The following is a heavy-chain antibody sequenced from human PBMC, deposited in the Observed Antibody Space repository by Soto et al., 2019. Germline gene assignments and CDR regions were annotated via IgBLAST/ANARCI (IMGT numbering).Heavy chain of an antibody. J-gene: IGHJ6*02. CDR3: AKDGKMRTKVWFPAGYGMDV. V-gene: IGHV3-23*04. CDR1: GFTFSRYA. Sequence: EVQLVESGGGLVKPGGSLRLSCAASGFTFSRYAMNWVRQAPGRGLQWISGISVSGDNTSYVESVRGRFTVYRDNSKNTLYLQMNNLRAEYTALYYCAKDGKMRTKVWFPAGYGMDVWGQGTTVTVSS. CDR2: ISVSGDNT. D-gene: IGHD3-10*01.